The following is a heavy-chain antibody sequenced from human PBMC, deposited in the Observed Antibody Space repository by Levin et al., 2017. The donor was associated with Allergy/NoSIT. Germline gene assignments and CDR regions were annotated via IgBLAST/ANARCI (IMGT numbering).Heavy chain of an antibody. J-gene: IGHJ4*02. Sequence: PGGSLRLSCAASGFTFSSYAMHWVRQAPGKGLEWVAVISYDGSNKYYADSVKGRFTISRDNSKNTLYLQMNSLRAEDTAVYYCARDGGLTKRFEVRSGSYPFDYWGQGTLVTVSS. V-gene: IGHV3-30*04. D-gene: IGHD1-26*01. CDR1: GFTFSSYA. CDR3: ARDGGLTKRFEVRSGSYPFDY. CDR2: ISYDGSNK.